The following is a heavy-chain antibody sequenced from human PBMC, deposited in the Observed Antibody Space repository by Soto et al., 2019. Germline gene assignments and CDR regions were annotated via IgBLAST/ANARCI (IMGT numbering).Heavy chain of an antibody. CDR3: ARGFKQWLVRYYYYGMNV. Sequence: SVKVSCKASGGTFSSYAISWVRQAPGQGLEWMGGIIPIFGTANYAQKFQGRVTITADESTSTAYMELSSLRSEDTAVYYCARGFKQWLVRYYYYGMNVWGQGTTVTVSS. CDR2: IIPIFGTA. D-gene: IGHD6-19*01. CDR1: GGTFSSYA. V-gene: IGHV1-69*13. J-gene: IGHJ6*02.